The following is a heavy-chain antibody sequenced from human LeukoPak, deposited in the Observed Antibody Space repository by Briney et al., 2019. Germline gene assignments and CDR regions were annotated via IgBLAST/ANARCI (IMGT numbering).Heavy chain of an antibody. CDR1: GFTFSSYS. CDR2: ISGSSSYI. V-gene: IGHV3-21*01. Sequence: PGGSLRLSCAASGFTFSSYSMNWVRQAPGKGLEWVSSISGSSSYIYYADSVKGRFTISRDNAKNSLYLQMNSLRAEDTAVYYCARATYCSSTSCYKGNAFDIWGQGTMVTVSS. D-gene: IGHD2-2*02. CDR3: ARATYCSSTSCYKGNAFDI. J-gene: IGHJ3*02.